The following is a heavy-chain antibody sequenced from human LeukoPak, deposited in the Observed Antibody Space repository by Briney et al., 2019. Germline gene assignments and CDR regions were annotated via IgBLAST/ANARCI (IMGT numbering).Heavy chain of an antibody. V-gene: IGHV3-7*03. J-gene: IGHJ4*02. CDR2: IKEDGSEK. CDR3: AKQKPSGYDAPYFDY. D-gene: IGHD5-12*01. Sequence: GGSLRLSCAASGFTCSGYWMSWVRQAPGKGLEWVANIKEDGSEKYYVDSVKGRFTISRDNAKNSLYLQMNGLRAEDTALYYCAKQKPSGYDAPYFDYWGQGTLVTVSS. CDR1: GFTCSGYW.